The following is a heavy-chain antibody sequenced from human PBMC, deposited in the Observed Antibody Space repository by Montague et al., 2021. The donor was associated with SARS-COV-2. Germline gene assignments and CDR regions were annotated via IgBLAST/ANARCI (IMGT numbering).Heavy chain of an antibody. CDR3: ARAAIYRSGWFAYFDY. D-gene: IGHD6-13*01. Sequence: SETLSLTCTVSGGSLSNYYWSWIRQPPGKGLEWIGYINYSGSTNYNPSLQSRVTLSKDTSKNQFSLRLTSVTAADTAIYFCARAAIYRSGWFAYFDYWGQGTLVTVSS. CDR2: INYSGST. V-gene: IGHV4-59*12. CDR1: GGSLSNYY. J-gene: IGHJ4*02.